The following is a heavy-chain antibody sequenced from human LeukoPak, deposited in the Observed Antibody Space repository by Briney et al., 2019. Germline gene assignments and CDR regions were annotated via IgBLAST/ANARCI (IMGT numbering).Heavy chain of an antibody. V-gene: IGHV3-30*18. Sequence: GGSLRLSCAASGFTLSNYWMSWVRQAPGKGLEWVAVISYDGSNKYYADSVKGRFTISRDNSKNTLYLQMNSLRAEDTAVYYCAKDLALVVVTDNGMDVWGQGTTVTVSS. CDR1: GFTLSNYW. CDR2: ISYDGSNK. D-gene: IGHD2-21*02. J-gene: IGHJ6*02. CDR3: AKDLALVVVTDNGMDV.